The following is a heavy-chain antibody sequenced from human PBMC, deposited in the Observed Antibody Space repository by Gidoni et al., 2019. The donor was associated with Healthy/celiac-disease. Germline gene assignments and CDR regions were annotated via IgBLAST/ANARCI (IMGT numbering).Heavy chain of an antibody. V-gene: IGHV4-59*01. Sequence: QVQLQESGPGLVKPSETLSLTCTVSGGSISSYYWSWIRQPPGKGLEWIGYIYYSGSTNYNPSLKSRVTISVDTSKNQFSLKLSSVTAADTAVYYCARAIAAGTIGFDYWGQGTLVTVSS. CDR2: IYYSGST. CDR3: ARAIAAGTIGFDY. J-gene: IGHJ4*02. CDR1: GGSISSYY. D-gene: IGHD6-13*01.